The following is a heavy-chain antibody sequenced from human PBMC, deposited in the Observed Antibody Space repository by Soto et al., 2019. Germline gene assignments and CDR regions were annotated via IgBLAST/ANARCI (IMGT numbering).Heavy chain of an antibody. D-gene: IGHD6-13*01. CDR3: ARGWVDPIAAGTPFGY. J-gene: IGHJ4*02. CDR1: GGSFSAYY. V-gene: IGHV4-34*01. CDR2: INHSGST. Sequence: SETLSLTCAVYGGSFSAYYWSWIRQPPGKGLEWIGEINHSGSTNYNPSLKSRVTMSVDASKNQFSLKLNSVTAADTAVYYCARGWVDPIAAGTPFGYWGPGTLVTVSS.